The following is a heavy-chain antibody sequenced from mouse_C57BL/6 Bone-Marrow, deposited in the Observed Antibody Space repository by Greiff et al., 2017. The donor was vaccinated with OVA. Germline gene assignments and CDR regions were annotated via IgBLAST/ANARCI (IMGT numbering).Heavy chain of an antibody. CDR3: ARQSSGYAMDY. CDR1: GFTFSSYG. V-gene: IGHV5-6*01. D-gene: IGHD3-2*02. CDR2: ISSGGSYT. J-gene: IGHJ4*01. Sequence: EVQLVESGGDLVKPGGSLKLSCAASGFTFSSYGMSWVRQTPDKRLEWVATISSGGSYTYYPDSVKGRFTISRDNAKNNLYLQMSSLKSEDTAMYYCARQSSGYAMDYWGQGTSVTVSS.